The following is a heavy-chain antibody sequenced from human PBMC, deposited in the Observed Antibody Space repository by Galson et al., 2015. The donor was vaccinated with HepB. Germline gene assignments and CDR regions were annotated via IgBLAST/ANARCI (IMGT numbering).Heavy chain of an antibody. CDR3: ARARLNYYGSGSNTPVDY. J-gene: IGHJ4*02. V-gene: IGHV3-30*04. CDR2: ISYDGSNK. Sequence: SLRLSCAASGFTFSSYAMHWVRQAPGKGLEWVAVISYDGSNKYYADSVKGRFTISRDNSKNTLYLQMNSLRAEDTAVYYCARARLNYYGSGSNTPVDYWGQGTLVTVSS. D-gene: IGHD3-10*01. CDR1: GFTFSSYA.